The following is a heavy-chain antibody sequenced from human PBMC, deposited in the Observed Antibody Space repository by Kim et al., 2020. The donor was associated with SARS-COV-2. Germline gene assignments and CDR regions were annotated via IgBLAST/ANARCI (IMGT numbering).Heavy chain of an antibody. V-gene: IGHV1-2*06. J-gene: IGHJ3*02. CDR3: ARAITMIEEADAFDI. D-gene: IGHD3-22*01. CDR1: GYTFTGYY. Sequence: ASVKVSCKASGYTFTGYYMQWVRQAPGQGLEWMGRINPNSGGTDYAQKFQGRVTMTRDTSITTAYMELSRLRFDDTAVYYCARAITMIEEADAFDIWGQGTMVTVSS. CDR2: INPNSGGT.